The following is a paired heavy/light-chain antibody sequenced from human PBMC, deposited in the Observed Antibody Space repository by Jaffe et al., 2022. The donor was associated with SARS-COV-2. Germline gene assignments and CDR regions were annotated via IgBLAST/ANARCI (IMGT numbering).Heavy chain of an antibody. CDR3: AREPPVPGNWYFDL. CDR1: GFTFSSYD. CDR2: IDTAAGT. J-gene: IGHJ2*01. Sequence: EVQLVESGGGLVQPGGSLRLSCAASGFTFSSYDMHWVRQVTGKGLEWVAGIDTAAGTYYAGSVKGRFTISRENAKNSLFLQMDSLRAGDTAVYYCAREPPVPGNWYFDLWGRGTLVTVSS. V-gene: IGHV3-13*01. D-gene: IGHD6-19*01.
Light chain of an antibody. CDR3: LQYGSSPRT. J-gene: IGKJ1*01. V-gene: IGKV3-20*01. CDR2: DAS. CDR1: QSVSSSY. Sequence: EIVLTQSPGTLSLSPGERATLSCRASQSVSSSYLAWYQQKPGQAPRLLIYDASSRVTGIPDRFSGSGSGTDFTLTISRLEPEDFAVYYCLQYGSSPRTFGQGTKVEVK.